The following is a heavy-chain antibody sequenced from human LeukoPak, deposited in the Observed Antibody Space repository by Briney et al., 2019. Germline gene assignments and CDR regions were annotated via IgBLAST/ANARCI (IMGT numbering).Heavy chain of an antibody. CDR1: GGSISSYY. Sequence: SETLSLTCTVSGGSISSYYWSWIRQPAGKGLEWIGEINHTGTTNYNPSLKSRFTISVDTSKNQFSLKLSSVTAADTAVYYCARGYSSSWYPNWFDPWGQGTLVTVSS. J-gene: IGHJ5*02. CDR2: INHTGTT. V-gene: IGHV4-34*01. D-gene: IGHD6-13*01. CDR3: ARGYSSSWYPNWFDP.